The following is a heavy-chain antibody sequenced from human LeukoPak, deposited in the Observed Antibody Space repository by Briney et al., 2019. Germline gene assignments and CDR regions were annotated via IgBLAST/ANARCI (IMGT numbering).Heavy chain of an antibody. V-gene: IGHV3-64D*06. CDR3: VKYSNSCYDP. J-gene: IGHJ5*02. CDR1: GFTFNIYA. D-gene: IGHD2-2*01. CDR2: ISTDGRGT. Sequence: GGSLRLSCSASGFTFNIYAMHWVRQAPGTGLEYVSAISTDGRGTYYADSVKGRFTISRDNSKNTLYLQMSSLRPEDTAIYYCVKYSNSCYDPWGQGTLVTVSS.